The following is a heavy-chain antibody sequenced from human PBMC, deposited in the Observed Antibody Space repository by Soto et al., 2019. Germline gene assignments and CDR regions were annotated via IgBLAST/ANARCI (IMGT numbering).Heavy chain of an antibody. V-gene: IGHV1-3*05. D-gene: IGHD2-2*01. Sequence: QVQLVQSGAEEKKPGASVKVSCKASGYTFTSYAMHWVRQAPGQRLEWMGWINAGNGNTKYSQKFQSRVTITRDTSASTAYMELSSLRSEDTAVYYCASSYCISTSCPPYYGMDVWGQGTTVTVSS. CDR1: GYTFTSYA. CDR2: INAGNGNT. J-gene: IGHJ6*02. CDR3: ASSYCISTSCPPYYGMDV.